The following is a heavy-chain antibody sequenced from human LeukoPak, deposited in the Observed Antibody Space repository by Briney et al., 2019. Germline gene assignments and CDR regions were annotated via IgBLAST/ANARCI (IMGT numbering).Heavy chain of an antibody. CDR1: GGSISSSNW. V-gene: IGHV4-4*02. Sequence: SETLSLTCAVSGGSISSSNWWSWVRQPPGKGLEWIGEIYHSGSTNYNPSLKSRVTISVDKSKNQFSLKLSSVTAADTAVYYCARYGDSSGYPFDYWGQGTLVTVSS. CDR2: IYHSGST. CDR3: ARYGDSSGYPFDY. J-gene: IGHJ4*02. D-gene: IGHD3-22*01.